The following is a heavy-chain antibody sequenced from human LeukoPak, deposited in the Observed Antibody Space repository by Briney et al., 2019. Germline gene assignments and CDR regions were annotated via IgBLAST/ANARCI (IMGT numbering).Heavy chain of an antibody. J-gene: IGHJ4*02. CDR1: GYTFSDFY. Sequence: ASVKVSCKASGYTFSDFYIHWVRQAPGQGLEYVGWITPKSGDTYSPQRFQGRVTMTRDASISTAYMELSSLRSDDTAVYFCARVRLVDGRAWAYWGQGTLVTVSS. V-gene: IGHV1-2*02. CDR2: ITPKSGDT. CDR3: ARVRLVDGRAWAY. D-gene: IGHD1-26*01.